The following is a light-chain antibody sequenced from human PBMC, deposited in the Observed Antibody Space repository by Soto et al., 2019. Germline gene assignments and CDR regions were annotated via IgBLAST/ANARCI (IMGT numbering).Light chain of an antibody. CDR1: SSDIGGYDF. J-gene: IGLJ1*01. V-gene: IGLV2-14*01. CDR2: QVS. Sequence: QSVLTQPPSASGSPGQAVTISCTGTSSDIGGYDFVSWYQEHPGKAPKLMIYQVSNRPSGVSNRFSGSKSGNTASLTISGLQAEDEADYHCSSYTTSTTLVFGTGTKVTVL. CDR3: SSYTTSTTLV.